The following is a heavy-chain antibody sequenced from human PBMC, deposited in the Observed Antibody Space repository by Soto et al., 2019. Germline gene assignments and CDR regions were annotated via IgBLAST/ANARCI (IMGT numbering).Heavy chain of an antibody. D-gene: IGHD3-10*01. CDR2: INPNSGDT. Sequence: QLQLVQSGAEVKKPGASVKVSCKASGYTFISYEINWVREATGQGLEWMGWINPNSGDTGYAQKFQGRVTMTRDTAINTAYMELSSLRSEDTAVYYCARGRFGSGSSHLYWGQGTLVTVSS. V-gene: IGHV1-8*01. CDR1: GYTFISYE. J-gene: IGHJ4*02. CDR3: ARGRFGSGSSHLY.